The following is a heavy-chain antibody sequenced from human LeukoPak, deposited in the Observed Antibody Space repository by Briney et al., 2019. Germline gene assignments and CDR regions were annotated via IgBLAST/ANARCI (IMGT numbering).Heavy chain of an antibody. D-gene: IGHD2-21*01. CDR3: ARGVVIAPQTFDY. J-gene: IGHJ4*02. Sequence: SETLSLTCTVSGGSISSSSYYWGWIRQPPGKGLEWIGSIYYSGSTNYNPSLKSRVTISVDTSKNQFSLKLSSVTAVDTAVYYCARGVVIAPQTFDYWGQGTLVTVSS. V-gene: IGHV4-39*07. CDR2: IYYSGST. CDR1: GGSISSSSYY.